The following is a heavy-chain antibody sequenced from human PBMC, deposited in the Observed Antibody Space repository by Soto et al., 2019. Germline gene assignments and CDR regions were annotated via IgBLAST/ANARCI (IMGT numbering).Heavy chain of an antibody. CDR2: ISAYNGNT. Sequence: QVQLVQSGAEVKKPGASVKVSCKASGYTFTSYGISWVRQAPGQGLEWMGWISAYNGNTNYAQKLQGRVTMTTDTSPSTAYMELRSLRSDDTAVYYCARDRTPYQLLANWFDPWGQGTLVTVSS. V-gene: IGHV1-18*01. D-gene: IGHD2-2*01. CDR1: GYTFTSYG. CDR3: ARDRTPYQLLANWFDP. J-gene: IGHJ5*02.